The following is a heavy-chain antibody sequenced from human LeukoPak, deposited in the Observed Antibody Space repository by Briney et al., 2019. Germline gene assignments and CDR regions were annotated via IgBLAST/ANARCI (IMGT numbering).Heavy chain of an antibody. CDR3: ARDTSSSWYRLVSNFDY. Sequence: GGSLRLSCEGSGFTFSNYWMGWVRQAPGKGLQWVANIKTDGSEKYYVDSVKGRFTISRDNAKNSLYLQMNSLRAEDTAVYYCARDTSSSWYRLVSNFDYWGQGTLVTVSS. CDR2: IKTDGSEK. J-gene: IGHJ4*02. D-gene: IGHD6-13*01. V-gene: IGHV3-7*03. CDR1: GFTFSNYW.